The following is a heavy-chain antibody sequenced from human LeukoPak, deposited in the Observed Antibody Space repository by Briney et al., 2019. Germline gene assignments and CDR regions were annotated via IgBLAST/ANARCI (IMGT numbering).Heavy chain of an antibody. Sequence: GGSLRLSCAASGFTFSRHSMNWVRQAPGKGLEWVSSISSSSIYIYYADSVKGRFTISRDNAKNSLYLQMNSLRAEDTAVYYCARESSRYFDWLPLWGQGTLVTVSS. CDR2: ISSSSIYI. CDR1: GFTFSRHS. J-gene: IGHJ5*02. V-gene: IGHV3-21*04. D-gene: IGHD3-9*01. CDR3: ARESSRYFDWLPL.